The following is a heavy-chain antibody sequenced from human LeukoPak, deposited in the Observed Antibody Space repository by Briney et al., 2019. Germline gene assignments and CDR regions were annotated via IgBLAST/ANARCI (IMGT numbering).Heavy chain of an antibody. CDR3: ARDNGLGELRTLEYFQH. Sequence: ASVKVSCKASGYTFTSYHITWVRQAPGQGLEWVGWISSHNGYTNYAQNLQGRATMTTDTSTSTAYMELRSLSSDDTAFYYCARDNGLGELRTLEYFQHWGQGTLVTVSS. J-gene: IGHJ1*01. CDR1: GYTFTSYH. CDR2: ISSHNGYT. V-gene: IGHV1-18*01. D-gene: IGHD3-10*01.